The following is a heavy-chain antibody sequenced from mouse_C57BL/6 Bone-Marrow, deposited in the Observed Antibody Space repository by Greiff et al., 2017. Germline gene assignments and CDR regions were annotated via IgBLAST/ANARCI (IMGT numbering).Heavy chain of an antibody. CDR2: ISDGGSYT. CDR1: GFTFSSYA. Sequence: EVQVVESGGGLVKPGGSLKLSCAASGFTFSSYAMSWVRQTPEKRLEWVATISDGGSYTYYPDNVKGRFTSSRDNAKNNLYQQRSHLKSEDTAMYYCAISAVVAPMDYWGQGTSVTVSS. V-gene: IGHV5-4*01. D-gene: IGHD1-1*01. CDR3: AISAVVAPMDY. J-gene: IGHJ4*01.